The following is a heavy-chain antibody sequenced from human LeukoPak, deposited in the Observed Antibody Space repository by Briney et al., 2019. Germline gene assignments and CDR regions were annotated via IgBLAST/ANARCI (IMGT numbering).Heavy chain of an antibody. J-gene: IGHJ4*02. CDR2: ISDYNGNT. D-gene: IGHD2-2*02. Sequence: ASVKVSCKASGYTFTSYGISWVRQAPGQGLEWMGWISDYNGNTNYAQKLQGRVTMTTDTSTSTAYMELRSLRSDDTAVYYCARGPYCSSTSCYTRNPEDYWGQGTLVTVSS. CDR3: ARGPYCSSTSCYTRNPEDY. V-gene: IGHV1-18*01. CDR1: GYTFTSYG.